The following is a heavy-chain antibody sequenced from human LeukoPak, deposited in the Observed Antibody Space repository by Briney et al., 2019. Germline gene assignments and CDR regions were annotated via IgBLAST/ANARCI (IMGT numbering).Heavy chain of an antibody. CDR2: LNLDGSDK. CDR3: ARGKRYPDY. D-gene: IGHD1-1*01. V-gene: IGHV3-7*03. J-gene: IGHJ4*02. CDR1: GFTFSESW. Sequence: GGSLRLSCVVSGFTFSESWMSWVRQAPGKGLGWVASLNLDGSDKYYVDSVKGRFTISRDNAKNSLYLQMDSLRVEDTAVYYCARGKRYPDYWGQGTLVTVSS.